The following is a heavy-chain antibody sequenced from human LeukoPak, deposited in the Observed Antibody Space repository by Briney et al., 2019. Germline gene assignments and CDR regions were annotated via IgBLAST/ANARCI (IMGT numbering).Heavy chain of an antibody. CDR3: ARGHRYSSSFSLDY. Sequence: ASVKVSCKASGYTFTSYGIGWVRQAPGQGLEWMGWISAYNGNTNYAQKLQGRVTMTTDTSTSTAYMELRSLRSDDTAVYYCARGHRYSSSFSLDYWGQGTLVTVSS. D-gene: IGHD6-13*01. CDR2: ISAYNGNT. V-gene: IGHV1-18*01. J-gene: IGHJ4*02. CDR1: GYTFTSYG.